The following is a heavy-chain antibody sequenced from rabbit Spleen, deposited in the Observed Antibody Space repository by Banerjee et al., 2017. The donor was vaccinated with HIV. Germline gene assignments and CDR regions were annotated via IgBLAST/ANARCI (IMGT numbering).Heavy chain of an antibody. CDR3: ARDSSSSFSSYGMDL. CDR1: GFSFSGSYN. CDR2: IAGSSSGFT. D-gene: IGHD1-1*01. V-gene: IGHV1S40*01. J-gene: IGHJ6*01. Sequence: QSLEESGGGLVQPGGTLILTCKASGFSFSGSYNICWVRQAPGKGLEWISCIAGSSSGFTYSATWAKGRFTCSKTSSTTVTLQMTSLTVADTATYFCARDSSSSFSSYGMDLWGPGTLVTVS.